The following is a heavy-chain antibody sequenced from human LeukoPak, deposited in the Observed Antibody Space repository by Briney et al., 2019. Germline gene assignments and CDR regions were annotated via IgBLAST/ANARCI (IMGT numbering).Heavy chain of an antibody. J-gene: IGHJ4*02. CDR1: GFTVSSNY. Sequence: GGSLRLSCAASGFTVSSNYMSWVRQAPGKGLEWVSVIYSGGTTYYADSVKGRFTISRDNSKNTLSLQMNSLRAEDTAVYYCAKGFWSTVTPTFNYWGQGTLVTVSS. V-gene: IGHV3-53*01. D-gene: IGHD5/OR15-5a*01. CDR3: AKGFWSTVTPTFNY. CDR2: IYSGGTT.